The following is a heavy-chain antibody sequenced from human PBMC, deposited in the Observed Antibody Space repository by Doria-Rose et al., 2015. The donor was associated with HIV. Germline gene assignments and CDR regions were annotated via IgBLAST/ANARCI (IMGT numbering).Heavy chain of an antibody. CDR3: ARIKSSRWYHKYYFDF. Sequence: QESGPVLVKPTETLTLTCTVSGVSLSSPGMGVSWIRQPPGKALEWLANIYSDDERSYKTSLQSRLTISSGNTKSQVVLTMTVMDPVDTATYYCARIKSSRWYHKYYFDFWGQGTLVIVSA. V-gene: IGHV2-26*01. D-gene: IGHD6-13*01. J-gene: IGHJ4*02. CDR2: IYSDDER. CDR1: GVSLSSPGMG.